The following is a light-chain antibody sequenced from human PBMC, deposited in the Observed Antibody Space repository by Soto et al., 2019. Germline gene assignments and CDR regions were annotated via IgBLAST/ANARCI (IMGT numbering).Light chain of an antibody. CDR3: SSYTSSSTLV. J-gene: IGLJ2*01. CDR1: SSDVGGYNY. CDR2: DVS. V-gene: IGLV2-14*01. Sequence: QSVLTQPASVSGSPGQSITISCTGTSSDVGGYNYGSWYQQHPGKAPKLMIYDVSNRPSGVSNRFSGSQSGNTASLTISGLQAEDEADYYCSSYTSSSTLVFGGGTKLTVL.